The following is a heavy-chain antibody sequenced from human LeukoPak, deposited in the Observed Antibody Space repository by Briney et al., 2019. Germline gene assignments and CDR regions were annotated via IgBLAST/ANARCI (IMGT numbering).Heavy chain of an antibody. D-gene: IGHD3-16*01. J-gene: IGHJ6*03. CDR3: ARVTGSWGYYYYYMDV. Sequence: GGSLRLSCAASGFTFSSYAMSWVRQAPGKGLEWVSAISGSGGSTYYADSVKGRFSISRDNAKNSLYLQMNSLRAEDTAVYYCARVTGSWGYYYYYMDVWGKGTTVTVSS. V-gene: IGHV3-23*01. CDR2: ISGSGGST. CDR1: GFTFSSYA.